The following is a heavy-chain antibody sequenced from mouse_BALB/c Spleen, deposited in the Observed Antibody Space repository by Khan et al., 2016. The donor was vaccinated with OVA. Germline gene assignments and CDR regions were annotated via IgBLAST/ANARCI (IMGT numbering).Heavy chain of an antibody. Sequence: VQLKESGPELVKPGASVKISCKASGYSFTGYFMNWVMQSHGKSLEWIGRINPHIGETFYNQKFKGKATLTVDESSSTVHMELRSLASEDSAVYYCARKNGSYFDYWGQGTTLTVSS. J-gene: IGHJ2*01. CDR1: GYSFTGYF. CDR3: ARKNGSYFDY. D-gene: IGHD1-1*01. CDR2: INPHIGET. V-gene: IGHV1-20*02.